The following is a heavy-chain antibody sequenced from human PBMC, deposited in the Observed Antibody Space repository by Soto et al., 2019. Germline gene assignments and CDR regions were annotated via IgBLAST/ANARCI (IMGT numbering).Heavy chain of an antibody. CDR2: INPRCASP. V-gene: IGHV1-46*01. CDR3: ARSLPGGSASRGWFEP. CDR1: GGTFSSYA. J-gene: IGHJ5*02. D-gene: IGHD3-16*01. Sequence: GASVKVSCKASGGTFSSYAISWVRQAPGPGLAWMGIINPRCASPGYAQKFQDRFTMTIDPSTSTVYMEVSSLRSEETSMYACARSLPGGSASRGWFEPWRQVTLVT.